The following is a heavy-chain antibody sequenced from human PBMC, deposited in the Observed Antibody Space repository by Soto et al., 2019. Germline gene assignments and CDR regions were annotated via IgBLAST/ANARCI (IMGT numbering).Heavy chain of an antibody. CDR2: ISYDGSNK. CDR3: ARDPSIVGATWPDY. Sequence: QVQLVESGGGVVQPGRSLRLSCAASGFTFSSYAMHWVRQAPGKGLEWVAVISYDGSNKYYADSVKGRFTISRDNPKNTLYLQMNSLRAEDTAVYYCARDPSIVGATWPDYWGQGTLVTVSS. J-gene: IGHJ4*02. CDR1: GFTFSSYA. D-gene: IGHD1-26*01. V-gene: IGHV3-30-3*01.